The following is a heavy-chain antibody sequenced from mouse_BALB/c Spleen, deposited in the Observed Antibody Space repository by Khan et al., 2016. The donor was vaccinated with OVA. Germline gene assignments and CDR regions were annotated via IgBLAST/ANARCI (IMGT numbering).Heavy chain of an antibody. CDR2: IIYTGYT. D-gene: IGHD2-14*01. J-gene: IGHJ3*01. CDR1: GDSITTGY. CDR3: ARSTYRYAYVY. Sequence: EVPLQESGPSLVKPSQTLSLTCSVTGDSITTGYWNWIRKFPGNKLEYMGYIIYTGYTYYNPSLKSRLSITRHTSNNQYYLQLNSVTDEDTATYYCARSTYRYAYVYWGQGTLVTVSA. V-gene: IGHV3-8*02.